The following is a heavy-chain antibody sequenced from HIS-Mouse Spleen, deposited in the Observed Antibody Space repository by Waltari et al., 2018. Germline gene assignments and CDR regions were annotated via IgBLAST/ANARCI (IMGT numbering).Heavy chain of an antibody. CDR3: ARDRLGGSGSYYFDY. J-gene: IGHJ4*02. CDR2: ISYDGSNK. V-gene: IGHV3-30*04. Sequence: QVQLVESGGGVVQPGRSLRLSCAASGFTFSSYAMHWVGQAPGKGLDWVAVISYDGSNKYYADSVKGRFTISRDNSKNTLYLKMNSLRAEDTAVYYCARDRLGGSGSYYFDYWGQGTLVTVSS. D-gene: IGHD3-10*01. CDR1: GFTFSSYA.